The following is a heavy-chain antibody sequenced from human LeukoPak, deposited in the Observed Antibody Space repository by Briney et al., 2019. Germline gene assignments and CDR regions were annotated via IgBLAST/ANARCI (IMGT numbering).Heavy chain of an antibody. J-gene: IGHJ4*02. D-gene: IGHD4-11*01. CDR3: ARGYDYSNYDAPPDY. V-gene: IGHV4-61*02. CDR2: IYTSGIT. Sequence: SQTLSLXCTVSGGSISSGSYYWSWIRQPAGKGLEWIGRIYTSGITNYNPSLKSRVTISVDTSKNQFSLKLSSVTAADTAVYYCARGYDYSNYDAPPDYWGQGTLVTVSS. CDR1: GGSISSGSYY.